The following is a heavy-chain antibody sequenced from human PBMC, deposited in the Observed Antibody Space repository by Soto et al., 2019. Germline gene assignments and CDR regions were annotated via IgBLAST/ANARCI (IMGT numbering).Heavy chain of an antibody. CDR3: ARDRGSGYCGGGSCGSDDYGDYVGWFDP. CDR1: GYTFTSYY. Sequence: QVQLVQSGAEVKKPGASVKVSCKASGYTFTSYYMHWVRQAPGQGLEWMGIINPSGGSTSYAQKFQGRVTMTRDTSTSTVYMELSSLRSEDTAVYYCARDRGSGYCGGGSCGSDDYGDYVGWFDPWGQGTLVTVSS. V-gene: IGHV1-46*01. CDR2: INPSGGST. D-gene: IGHD2-15*01. J-gene: IGHJ5*02.